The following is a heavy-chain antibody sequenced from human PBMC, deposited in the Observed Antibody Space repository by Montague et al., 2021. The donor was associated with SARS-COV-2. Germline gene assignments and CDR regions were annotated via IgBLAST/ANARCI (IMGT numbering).Heavy chain of an antibody. CDR2: INHSGST. CDR3: ARGARQGYGFRLGSFDS. V-gene: IGHV4-34*01. D-gene: IGHD3-10*01. Sequence: SETLSLTCAVYGGSFSGYYWNWIRQPPGKGLELIGEINHSGSTNYNPSLKSRVTMSVDTPKNQFSLKLSSVTAADTAVYYCARGARQGYGFRLGSFDSWGQGTLVTVSS. CDR1: GGSFSGYY. J-gene: IGHJ4*02.